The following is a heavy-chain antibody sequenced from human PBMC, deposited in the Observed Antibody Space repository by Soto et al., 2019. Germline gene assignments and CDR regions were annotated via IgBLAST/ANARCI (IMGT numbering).Heavy chain of an antibody. CDR3: AVYGYGVSAAAY. Sequence: PGGSLRLSCAGSGLTFRNDWVSWVRQAPGKGLGWVANINQDGSERYYVDSVRGRFTISRDNVENSLYLQLNSLRPEDTAVYYCAVYGYGVSAAAYWGQGTLVTVSS. CDR2: INQDGSER. D-gene: IGHD4-17*01. CDR1: GLTFRNDW. V-gene: IGHV3-7*03. J-gene: IGHJ4*02.